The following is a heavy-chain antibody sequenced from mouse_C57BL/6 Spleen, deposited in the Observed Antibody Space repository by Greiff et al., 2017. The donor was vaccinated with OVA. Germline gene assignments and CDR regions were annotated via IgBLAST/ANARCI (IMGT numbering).Heavy chain of an antibody. CDR1: GFTFSDYY. CDR3: ARQLLLLGDFDV. D-gene: IGHD1-1*01. CDR2: ISNGGGST. V-gene: IGHV5-12*01. J-gene: IGHJ1*03. Sequence: EVKLVESGGGLVQPGGSLKLSCAASGFTFSDYYMYWVRQTPEKRLEWVAYISNGGGSTYYPDTVKGRFTISRDNAKNTLYLQMSRLKSEDTAMYYCARQLLLLGDFDVWGTGTTVTVSS.